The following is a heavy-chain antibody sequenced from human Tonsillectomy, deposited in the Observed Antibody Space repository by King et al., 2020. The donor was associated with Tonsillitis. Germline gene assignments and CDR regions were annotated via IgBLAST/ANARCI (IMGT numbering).Heavy chain of an antibody. CDR3: ARSGATGTTEY. V-gene: IGHV4-39*07. J-gene: IGHJ4*02. CDR1: GDSISTSNSY. D-gene: IGHD1-1*01. Sequence: QLQESGPGLVKPSGTLSLTCTVSGDSISTSNSYWGWIRQPPGKGLEWIGTIYYSGSTYYNPSLKSRVTISLDTSKNQFSLNLNSVTAADTALYYCARSGATGTTEYWGQETLVTVSS. CDR2: IYYSGST.